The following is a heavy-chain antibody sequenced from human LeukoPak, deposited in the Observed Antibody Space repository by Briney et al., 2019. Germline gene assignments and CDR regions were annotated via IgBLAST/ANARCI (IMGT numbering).Heavy chain of an antibody. D-gene: IGHD1-26*01. CDR2: IYPGDSDT. CDR3: ARGSGSYHTAYMN. CDR1: GYSFTSYW. V-gene: IGHV5-51*01. Sequence: GESLKISCKGSGYSFTSYWIGWVRQMPGKGLEWLGIIYPGDSDTRYSPSFQGQVTISADKSLSTAYLQWSSLKASDTAMYYCARGSGSYHTAYMNWGQGSPVTVSS. J-gene: IGHJ4*02.